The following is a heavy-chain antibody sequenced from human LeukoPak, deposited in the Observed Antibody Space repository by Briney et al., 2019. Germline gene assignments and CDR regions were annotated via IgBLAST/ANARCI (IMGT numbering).Heavy chain of an antibody. V-gene: IGHV4-59*01. CDR2: IYYSGST. Sequence: PSETLSLTCTVSGGSISSYYWSWIRQPPGKGLEWIGYIYYSGSTNYNPSLKSRVTISVDTSKNQFSLKLSSVTAADTAVYYCARGGFAYYYDSRGYYYFDYWGQGTLVTVSS. J-gene: IGHJ4*02. D-gene: IGHD3-22*01. CDR1: GGSISSYY. CDR3: ARGGFAYYYDSRGYYYFDY.